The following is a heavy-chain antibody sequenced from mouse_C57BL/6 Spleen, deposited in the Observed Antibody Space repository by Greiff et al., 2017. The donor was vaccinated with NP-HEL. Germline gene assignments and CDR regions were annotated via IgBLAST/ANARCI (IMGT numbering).Heavy chain of an antibody. CDR2: IYPRSGNT. V-gene: IGHV1-81*01. Sequence: VQLQQSGAELARPGASVKLSCKASGYTFTSYGISWVKQRTGQGLEWIGEIYPRSGNTYYNEKFKGKATLTVDKSSSTVYMELRSLTYEDSAVYFCGRENVTGYWYFDVWGTGTTVTVSS. CDR3: GRENVTGYWYFDV. D-gene: IGHD2-12*01. J-gene: IGHJ1*03. CDR1: GYTFTSYG.